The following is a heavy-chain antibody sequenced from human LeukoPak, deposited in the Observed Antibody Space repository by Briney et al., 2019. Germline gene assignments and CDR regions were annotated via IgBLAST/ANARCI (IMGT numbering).Heavy chain of an antibody. D-gene: IGHD1-26*01. V-gene: IGHV4-31*03. Sequence: PSETLSLTCTVSGGSISSGGYYWSWIRQHPGKGLEWIGYIYYSGSTYCNPSLKSRVTISVDTSKNQFSLKLSSVTAADTAVYYCAGSGSYFYHYWGQGTLVTVSS. CDR1: GGSISSGGYY. CDR3: AGSGSYFYHY. CDR2: IYYSGST. J-gene: IGHJ4*02.